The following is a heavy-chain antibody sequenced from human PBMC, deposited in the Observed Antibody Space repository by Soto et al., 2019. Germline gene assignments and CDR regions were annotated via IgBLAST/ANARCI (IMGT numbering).Heavy chain of an antibody. D-gene: IGHD2-21*02. CDR2: INHSGST. V-gene: IGHV4-34*01. CDR1: GGSFSGYY. Sequence: PSETLSLTCAVYGGSFSGYYWTWIRQPPGKGLEWIGEINHSGSTNYNPSLKSRVTISVDTSKNQFSPKLSSVTAADTAVYYCASSVVVTAIPLFREGYYFDYWGQGTLVTVSS. J-gene: IGHJ4*02. CDR3: ASSVVVTAIPLFREGYYFDY.